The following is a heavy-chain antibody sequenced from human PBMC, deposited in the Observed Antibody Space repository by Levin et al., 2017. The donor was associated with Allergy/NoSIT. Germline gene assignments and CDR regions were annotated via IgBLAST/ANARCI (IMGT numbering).Heavy chain of an antibody. Sequence: GESLKISCTGSGFTFGDYGVTWFRQAPGKGLEWVGFIRSEAYGGSTEYAASVKGRFTLSRDDSSTIAYLQMNRLRTADTAVYYCTRVEVFFGSRGYSFDHWGQGTLVTVSS. V-gene: IGHV3-49*03. CDR1: GFTFGDYG. D-gene: IGHD3-10*01. CDR3: TRVEVFFGSRGYSFDH. CDR2: IRSEAYGGST. J-gene: IGHJ4*02.